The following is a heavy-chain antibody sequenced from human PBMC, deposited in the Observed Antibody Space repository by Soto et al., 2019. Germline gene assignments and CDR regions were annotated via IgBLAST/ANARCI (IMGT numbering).Heavy chain of an antibody. CDR1: GGTFSSYA. Sequence: QVQLVQSGAEVKKPGSSVKVSCKASGGTFSSYAISWVRQAPGQGLEWMGGVIPIFGTANYAQKFQGRVTITADESTSTAYMELSSLRSEDTAVYYCARAGGSLAGYYYYGMDVWGQGTTVTVSS. D-gene: IGHD1-26*01. CDR2: VIPIFGTA. V-gene: IGHV1-69*01. J-gene: IGHJ6*02. CDR3: ARAGGSLAGYYYYGMDV.